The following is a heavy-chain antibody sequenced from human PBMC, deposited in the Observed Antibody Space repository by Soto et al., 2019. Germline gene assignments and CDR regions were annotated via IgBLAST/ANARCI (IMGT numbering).Heavy chain of an antibody. Sequence: ASVKVSCKASGYTFTGYDMHWVRQAPGQGLEWMGWINPNSGGTNYAQKFQGWVSMTRDTSISTAYMELSRLRSDDTAVYYCARDGYSYGRNYYYGMDVWGQGTTVTVSS. CDR2: INPNSGGT. CDR3: ARDGYSYGRNYYYGMDV. CDR1: GYTFTGYD. J-gene: IGHJ6*02. V-gene: IGHV1-2*04. D-gene: IGHD5-18*01.